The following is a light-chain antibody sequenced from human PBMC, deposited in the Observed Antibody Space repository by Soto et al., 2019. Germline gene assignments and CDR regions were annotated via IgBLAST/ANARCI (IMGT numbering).Light chain of an antibody. CDR1: SSDIGTYKY. CDR3: SSYKTSTSFY. Sequence: SVLTQPASVSGSPGQSITISCTGSSSDIGTYKYVSWYQHHPGKAPKLIINDVSNRPSGVSNRFSGSKSGNTASLTISGLQAEDEDDYYCSSYKTSTSFYFGSGTKVTVL. CDR2: DVS. J-gene: IGLJ1*01. V-gene: IGLV2-14*03.